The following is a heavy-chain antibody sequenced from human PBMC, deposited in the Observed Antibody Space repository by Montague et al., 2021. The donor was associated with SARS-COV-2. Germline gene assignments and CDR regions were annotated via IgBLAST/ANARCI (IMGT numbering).Heavy chain of an antibody. CDR1: GFSLSTPNVG. D-gene: IGHD3-9*01. J-gene: IGHJ4*02. Sequence: PALVKPTQTLTLTCTFSGFSLSTPNVGVGWIRQPPGKALEWVAVIYSNDEKRYSPSLRNRLTITKDTAKNQVVLSLTYVDPVDTATYYCAHLIRYYDIFTGIPFDYWGQGSXVTVSS. CDR2: IYSNDEK. CDR3: AHLIRYYDIFTGIPFDY. V-gene: IGHV2-5*01.